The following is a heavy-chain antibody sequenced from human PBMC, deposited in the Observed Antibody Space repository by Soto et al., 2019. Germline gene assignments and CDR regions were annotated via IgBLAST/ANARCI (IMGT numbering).Heavy chain of an antibody. CDR3: ARDSMTGLNWFDP. Sequence: GGSLRLSCAASGFTFSSYSMNWVRQAPGKGLEWVSYISSSSSTIYYADSVKGRFTISRDNAKNSLYLQMNSLRAEDTAVYYCARDSMTGLNWFDPWGQGTLFTVSS. D-gene: IGHD3-9*01. J-gene: IGHJ5*02. CDR2: ISSSSSTI. V-gene: IGHV3-48*01. CDR1: GFTFSSYS.